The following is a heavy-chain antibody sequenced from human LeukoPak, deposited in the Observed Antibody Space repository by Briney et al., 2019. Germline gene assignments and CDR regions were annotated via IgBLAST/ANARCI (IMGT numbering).Heavy chain of an antibody. Sequence: PGGSLRLSCAASGFTFSGSAMHWVRQASGKGLEWVGRIRSKANSYATAYAASVKGRFTISRDDSKNTAYLQMNSLKTEDTAVYYCAKDGYSSGPGFWDYWGQGTLVTVSS. CDR3: AKDGYSSGPGFWDY. V-gene: IGHV3-73*01. CDR2: IRSKANSYAT. J-gene: IGHJ4*02. D-gene: IGHD6-19*01. CDR1: GFTFSGSA.